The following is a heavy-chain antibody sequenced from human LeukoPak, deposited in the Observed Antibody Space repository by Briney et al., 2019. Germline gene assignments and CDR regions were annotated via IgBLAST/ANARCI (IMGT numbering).Heavy chain of an antibody. CDR2: IIPIFGTA. J-gene: IGHJ4*02. CDR1: GGTFSSYA. D-gene: IGHD3-3*01. CDR3: ARGAEYYDFCSGYYTVSHPYFDY. V-gene: IGHV1-69*05. Sequence: GASVKVSCKASGGTFSSYAISWVRQAPGQGLEWMGGIIPIFGTANYAQKFQGRVTITTDESTSTAYMELSSLRSEDTAVYYCARGAEYYDFCSGYYTVSHPYFDYWGQGTLVTVSS.